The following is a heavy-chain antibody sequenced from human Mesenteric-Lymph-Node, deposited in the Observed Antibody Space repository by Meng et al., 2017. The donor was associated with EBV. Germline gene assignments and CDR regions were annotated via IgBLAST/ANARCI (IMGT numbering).Heavy chain of an antibody. D-gene: IGHD3-22*01. CDR3: ASQGYYDSGAWGDYFDY. J-gene: IGHJ4*02. CDR2: VHSTGST. Sequence: QLQLQESCPGLVKPSETLSLTCSVSGASVNSATYYWSWIRKPPGNGLEWIASVHSTGSTNYNPSLMSRVTISLDTSKSQFSLTLTYVTAADTAVYYCASQGYYDSGAWGDYFDYWGQGSLVTVSS. V-gene: IGHV4-61*01. CDR1: GASVNSATYY.